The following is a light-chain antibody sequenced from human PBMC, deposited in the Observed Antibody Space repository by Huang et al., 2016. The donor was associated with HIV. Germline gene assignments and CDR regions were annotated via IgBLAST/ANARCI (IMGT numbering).Light chain of an antibody. CDR2: GAS. CDR3: QQSYRLPRT. V-gene: IGKV1-39*01. CDR1: QSVTKY. J-gene: IGKJ2*02. Sequence: DIQMTQSPSSLSASVGDRVIITCRASQSVTKYLNWYQHMPGKAPKLLIYGASTLQGGVSSRFSGSGSGTEFTLSISRLQPEDAATYYCQQSYRLPRTFGQGTSLEI.